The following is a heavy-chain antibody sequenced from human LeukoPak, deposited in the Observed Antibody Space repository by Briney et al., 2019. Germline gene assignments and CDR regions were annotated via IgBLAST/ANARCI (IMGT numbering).Heavy chain of an antibody. V-gene: IGHV1-3*03. J-gene: IGHJ4*02. CDR2: INAGNGNT. CDR1: GYTFTGYY. CDR3: ARKGYYDSRAAYYFDY. D-gene: IGHD3-22*01. Sequence: ASVKVSCKASGYTFTGYYMHWVRQAPGQGLEWMGWINAGNGNTKYSQEFQGRVTITRDTSASTAYMELSSLRSEDMAVYYCARKGYYDSRAAYYFDYWGQGTLVTVSS.